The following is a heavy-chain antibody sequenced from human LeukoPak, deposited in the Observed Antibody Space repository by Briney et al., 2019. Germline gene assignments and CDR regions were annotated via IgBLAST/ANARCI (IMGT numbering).Heavy chain of an antibody. D-gene: IGHD6-13*01. CDR3: AKELAAAGNPAYDS. CDR1: GFTLSNYA. J-gene: IGHJ5*01. V-gene: IGHV3-23*01. CDR2: IGGDGI. Sequence: GGSLRLSCAASGFTLSNYAMSWVRQAPGKGLEWVSGIGGDGIFYADSVRGRLTISRDNSKNTLYLQMNSLRGDDTALYYCAKELAAAGNPAYDSWGQGILVTVSS.